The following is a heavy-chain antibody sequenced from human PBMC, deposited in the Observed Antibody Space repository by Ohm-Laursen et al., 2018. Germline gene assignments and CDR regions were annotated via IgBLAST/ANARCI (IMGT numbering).Heavy chain of an antibody. V-gene: IGHV3-9*01. CDR2: ITWNSGTI. CDR1: GFTFDDYA. Sequence: SLRLSCAASGFTFDDYAMHWVRQAPGKGLEWVSGITWNSGTITYADSVKGRFTISRDNAKNSLYLQMNSLRAEDTAVYYCARVSKQWELLLDGFDIWGQGTMVTVSS. D-gene: IGHD1-26*01. CDR3: ARVSKQWELLLDGFDI. J-gene: IGHJ3*02.